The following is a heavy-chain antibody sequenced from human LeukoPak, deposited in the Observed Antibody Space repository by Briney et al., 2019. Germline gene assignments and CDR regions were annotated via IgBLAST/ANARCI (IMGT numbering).Heavy chain of an antibody. CDR3: ARVIDYSNYVYYGMDV. CDR2: IIPILGIA. J-gene: IGHJ6*02. Sequence: GASVKVSCKASGGTFSSYAISWVRQAPGQGLEWMGRIIPILGIANYAQKFQGRVTITADKSTSTAYMELSSLRSEDTAVYYCARVIDYSNYVYYGMDVWGQGTTVTVSS. D-gene: IGHD4-11*01. V-gene: IGHV1-69*04. CDR1: GGTFSSYA.